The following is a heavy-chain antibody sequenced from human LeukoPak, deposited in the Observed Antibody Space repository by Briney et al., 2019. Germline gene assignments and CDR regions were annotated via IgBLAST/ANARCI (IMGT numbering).Heavy chain of an antibody. D-gene: IGHD3-3*01. CDR3: ARGQLLLWSGYSYYFDY. CDR2: AYYRSKWYN. CDR1: GDSVSSNSAA. J-gene: IGHJ4*02. V-gene: IGHV6-1*01. Sequence: SQTLSLTCAISGDSVSSNSAAWNWIRQSPSRGLEWLGRAYYRSKWYNDYAVSVKSRITINPDTSKNQFSLQLNSVTPEDTAVYYCARGQLLLWSGYSYYFDYWGQGTLVTVSS.